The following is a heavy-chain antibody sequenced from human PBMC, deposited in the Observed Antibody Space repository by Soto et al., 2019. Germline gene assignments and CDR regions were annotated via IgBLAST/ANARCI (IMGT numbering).Heavy chain of an antibody. CDR1: GDTFNFYS. J-gene: IGHJ4*02. Sequence: QVQLVQSGAEVKKPGSSVKVSCKASGDTFNFYSINWVRQAPGLGLEWVGRFNPILSMSNSAQKFQGRVTRAADKSASPAYMVLSSLRSDDTAMYYCATSYGSGSRAFDYWGQGALVTVSS. CDR3: ATSYGSGSRAFDY. V-gene: IGHV1-69*02. CDR2: FNPILSMS. D-gene: IGHD3-10*01.